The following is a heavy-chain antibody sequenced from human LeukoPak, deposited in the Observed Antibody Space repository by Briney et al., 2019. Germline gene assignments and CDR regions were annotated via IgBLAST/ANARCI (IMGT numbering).Heavy chain of an antibody. D-gene: IGHD3-3*01. CDR3: PREGREWFDNWFDP. V-gene: IGHV4-39*07. CDR1: GGPISSSSYY. Sequence: KPAETLSLTCTVSGGPISSSSYYWGWIRQPPGKGLEWIGSIYYSGSTYYNPSLKRRVTTSVDTTKTECSLKLSSVTAADSAVYYSPREGREWFDNWFDPCGQGTPVTVSS. J-gene: IGHJ5*02. CDR2: IYYSGST.